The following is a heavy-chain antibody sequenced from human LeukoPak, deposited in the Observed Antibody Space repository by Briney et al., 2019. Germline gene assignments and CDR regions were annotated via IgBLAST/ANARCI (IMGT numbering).Heavy chain of an antibody. V-gene: IGHV7-4-1*02. J-gene: IGHJ4*02. D-gene: IGHD3-10*01. CDR3: ARVAILSFGESPDY. CDR1: GYSFSSYA. Sequence: ASVKVSCKASGYSFSSYALTWVRQVPGQGLEWMGWITTNTGKPTYAQSFTGRFVFSLDTSVNTAYLQINSLKTEDTAVYYCARVAILSFGESPDYWGQGTLVTVSS. CDR2: ITTNTGKP.